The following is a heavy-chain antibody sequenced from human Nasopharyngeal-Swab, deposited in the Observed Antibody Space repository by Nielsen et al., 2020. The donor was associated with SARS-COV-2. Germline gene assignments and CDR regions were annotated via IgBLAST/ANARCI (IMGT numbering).Heavy chain of an antibody. V-gene: IGHV3-7*01. J-gene: IGHJ4*02. CDR2: IKQDGSEK. D-gene: IGHD2-15*01. CDR3: ARDLLLKPFYFDY. Sequence: VRQAPGKGLEWVANIKQDGSEKYYVDSVEGRFTISRDNAKNSLYLQMNSLRAEDTAVYYCARDLLLKPFYFDYWGQGTLVTVSS.